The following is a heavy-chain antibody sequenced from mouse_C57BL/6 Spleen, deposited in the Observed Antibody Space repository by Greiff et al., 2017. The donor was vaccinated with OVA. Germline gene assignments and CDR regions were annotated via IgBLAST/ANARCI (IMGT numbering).Heavy chain of an antibody. CDR1: GFTFSDYY. D-gene: IGHD1-1*01. Sequence: EVKLVESEGGLVQPGSSMKLSCTASGFTFSDYYMAWVRQVPEKGLEWVANINYDGSSTYYLDSLKSRFIISRDNAKNILYLQMSSLKSEDTATYYCARVVTTVVGWYFDVWGTGTTVTVSS. CDR2: INYDGSST. J-gene: IGHJ1*03. CDR3: ARVVTTVVGWYFDV. V-gene: IGHV5-16*01.